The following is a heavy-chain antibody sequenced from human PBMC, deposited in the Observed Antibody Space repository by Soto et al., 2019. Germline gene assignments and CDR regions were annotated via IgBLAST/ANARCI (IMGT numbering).Heavy chain of an antibody. J-gene: IGHJ6*02. Sequence: ASVKVSFKASGYTFTSYGISWVRQAPGQGLEWMGWISAYNGNTNYAQKLQGRVTMTTDTSTSTAYMELRSLRSDDTAVYYCARDRDMYFVFLSGYYFSAIDYYYYGMDVWGQGTTVTV. CDR3: ARDRDMYFVFLSGYYFSAIDYYYYGMDV. CDR1: GYTFTSYG. V-gene: IGHV1-18*01. CDR2: ISAYNGNT. D-gene: IGHD3-3*01.